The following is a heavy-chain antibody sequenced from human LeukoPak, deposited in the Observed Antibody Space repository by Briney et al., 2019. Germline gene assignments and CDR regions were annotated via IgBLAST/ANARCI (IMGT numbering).Heavy chain of an antibody. Sequence: PGGSLRLSCAASGFTFSSYSMNWVRQAPGKGLEWVSSISSSSSYIYYADSVKGRFTISRDNAKNSLYLQMNSLRAEDTAVYYCARAKFSSGWYRDYWGQGTLVTVSS. CDR1: GFTFSSYS. J-gene: IGHJ4*02. CDR3: ARAKFSSGWYRDY. CDR2: ISSSSSYI. D-gene: IGHD6-19*01. V-gene: IGHV3-21*01.